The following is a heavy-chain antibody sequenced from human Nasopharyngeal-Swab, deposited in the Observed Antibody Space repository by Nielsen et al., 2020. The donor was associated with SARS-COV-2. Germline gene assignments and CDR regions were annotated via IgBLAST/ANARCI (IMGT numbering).Heavy chain of an antibody. Sequence: GGSLRLSCAASGFTFSSYSMNWVRQAPGKGLEWVSSISSSSSYIYYADSMKGRFTISRDNAKNSLYLQMNSLRAEDTAVYYCARDDYYDSSGYYRYYYYGMDVWGQGTTVTVSS. V-gene: IGHV3-21*01. CDR3: ARDDYYDSSGYYRYYYYGMDV. CDR2: ISSSSSYI. D-gene: IGHD3-22*01. J-gene: IGHJ6*02. CDR1: GFTFSSYS.